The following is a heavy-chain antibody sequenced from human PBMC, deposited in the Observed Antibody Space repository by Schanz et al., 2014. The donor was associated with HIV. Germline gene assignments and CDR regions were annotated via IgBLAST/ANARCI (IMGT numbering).Heavy chain of an antibody. CDR2: ISESGGRT. CDR3: AKPEYDSRGNSQSHFDY. Sequence: VHLVESGGRVVQPGRSLRLSCAASGFAFNSYGIHWVRQAPGKGLEWVSSISESGGRTYYADSVNGRFTISRDNSKNTLYLQMTTLRIDDTAVYYCAKPEYDSRGNSQSHFDYWGQGTLVTVSS. D-gene: IGHD3-22*01. V-gene: IGHV3-23*04. J-gene: IGHJ4*02. CDR1: GFAFNSYG.